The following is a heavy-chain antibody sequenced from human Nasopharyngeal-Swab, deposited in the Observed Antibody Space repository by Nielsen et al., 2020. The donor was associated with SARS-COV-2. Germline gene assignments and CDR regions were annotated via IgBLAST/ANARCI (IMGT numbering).Heavy chain of an antibody. V-gene: IGHV4-31*03. Sequence: SETLSLTCTVSGGSISSGGYYWSWIRQHPGKGLEWIGYIYYSGTTYYNPSLKRRVTISVDTSKNQFSLRLSSVTAADTAVYYCARAQGTFTIFGVVIIHHFDYWGQGTLVTVSS. CDR1: GGSISSGGYY. D-gene: IGHD3-3*01. J-gene: IGHJ4*02. CDR2: IYYSGTT. CDR3: ARAQGTFTIFGVVIIHHFDY.